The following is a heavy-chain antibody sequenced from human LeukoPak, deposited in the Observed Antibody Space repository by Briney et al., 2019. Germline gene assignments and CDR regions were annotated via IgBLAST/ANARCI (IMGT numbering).Heavy chain of an antibody. CDR1: GFTFDDYA. CDR2: ISWNSGSI. V-gene: IGHV3-9*01. CDR3: AKGGDFWRGYLDAFDI. Sequence: GRSLRLSCAASGFTFDDYAMHWVRHAQGKGMEWVSGISWNSGSISYADSVKRRFTISIDNANNSLFLQMNSLRAEDTALYYCAKGGDFWRGYLDAFDILVQGTMVTVSS. D-gene: IGHD3-3*01. J-gene: IGHJ3*02.